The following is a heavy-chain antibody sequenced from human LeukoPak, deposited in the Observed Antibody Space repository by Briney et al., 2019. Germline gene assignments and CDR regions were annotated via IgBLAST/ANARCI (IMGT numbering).Heavy chain of an antibody. J-gene: IGHJ6*02. CDR3: AIDQRGAGLGFVYGSGSFNGLDV. V-gene: IGHV1-24*01. CDR2: FDPEDGET. CDR1: GYTLTELS. Sequence: ASVKVSCKIFGYTLTELSMHWVRQAPGKGLEWMGGFDPEDGETIYAQKSQGRVTMTEDTSTDTGYLELSSLKSEDTAVYYSAIDQRGAGLGFVYGSGSFNGLDVWGQGTTVTVSS. D-gene: IGHD3-10*01.